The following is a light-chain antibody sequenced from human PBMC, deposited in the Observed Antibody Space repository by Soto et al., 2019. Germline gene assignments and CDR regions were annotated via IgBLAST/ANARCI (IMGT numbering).Light chain of an antibody. J-gene: IGKJ1*01. CDR2: DVS. CDR1: QSLSSNS. Sequence: EIVLTQSPGTLSVSLGDRATLSCRASQSLSSNSLAWYQQKPGQSPRLLIYDVSNRANGIPDRFSSSASGTTFTLTISSLEPEDFAIYYCQQRGDWPAFGQGTKVDIK. V-gene: IGKV3D-20*02. CDR3: QQRGDWPA.